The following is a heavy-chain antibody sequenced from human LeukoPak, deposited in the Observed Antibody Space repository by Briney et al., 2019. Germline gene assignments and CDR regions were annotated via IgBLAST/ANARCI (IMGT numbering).Heavy chain of an antibody. CDR1: GGSLSSYY. Sequence: SEALSVTCTVSGGSLSSYYWSWIRQPPGKGVERIGYIYYSGSTNYNLSLKSRVTISVDTPKNQFSLKLSSVTAADTAVYDCARGGLTTVDYWGQGTLVTVSS. CDR2: IYYSGST. J-gene: IGHJ4*02. CDR3: ARGGLTTVDY. D-gene: IGHD4-17*01. V-gene: IGHV4-59*01.